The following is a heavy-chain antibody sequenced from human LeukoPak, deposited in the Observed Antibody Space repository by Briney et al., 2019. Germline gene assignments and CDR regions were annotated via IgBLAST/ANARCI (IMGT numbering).Heavy chain of an antibody. V-gene: IGHV4-59*01. Sequence: PSETLSLTCTVSGDSISSYYWSWIRQPAGKGLEWIGYIYYSGSTNYNPSLKSRVTISVDTSKNQFSLKLSSVTAADTAVYYCARATVVTPYWYFDLWGRGTLVTVSS. J-gene: IGHJ2*01. CDR1: GDSISSYY. CDR3: ARATVVTPYWYFDL. D-gene: IGHD4-23*01. CDR2: IYYSGST.